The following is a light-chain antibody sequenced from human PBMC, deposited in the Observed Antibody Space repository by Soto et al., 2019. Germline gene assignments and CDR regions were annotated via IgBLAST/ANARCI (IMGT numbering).Light chain of an antibody. J-gene: IGKJ1*01. Sequence: IQMTQSPSTLSASIGDRVTITCRASQSINNRLAWYQQMPGKAPNLLIYDASTLESGVPSRFRGSGSETEFTRTISGLQPDGFATYYWQQFIDGWTFGQGTKVEIK. V-gene: IGKV1-5*01. CDR2: DAS. CDR1: QSINNR. CDR3: QQFIDGWT.